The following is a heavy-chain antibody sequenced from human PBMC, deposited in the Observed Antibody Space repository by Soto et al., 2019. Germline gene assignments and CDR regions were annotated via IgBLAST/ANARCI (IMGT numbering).Heavy chain of an antibody. Sequence: SETLSLTCTVAGGSISSSGCYWGWIRQPPGQGLEWIGNIYYRGNTHYSPSLKSRVTISVDTSRNQFSLQLRSVTAAETAVYYCVRGGSYPDFYFDFWGQGTLVTVSS. CDR2: IYYRGNT. CDR1: GGSISSSGCY. J-gene: IGHJ4*02. D-gene: IGHD1-26*01. V-gene: IGHV4-39*01. CDR3: VRGGSYPDFYFDF.